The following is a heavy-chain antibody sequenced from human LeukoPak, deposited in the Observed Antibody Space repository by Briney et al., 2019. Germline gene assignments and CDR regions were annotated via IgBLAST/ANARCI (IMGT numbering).Heavy chain of an antibody. CDR2: INPSGGNT. J-gene: IGHJ3*02. V-gene: IGHV1-46*01. CDR1: GYTFTRYY. Sequence: ASVKVSCKASGYTFTRYYMHWARQAPGQGLEWMGIINPSGGNTNYAQKSQGRVTMTRDMSTSTVYMELSSLRSEDTAVYYCARERSSGYNDAFDIWGQGTMVTVSS. D-gene: IGHD3-22*01. CDR3: ARERSSGYNDAFDI.